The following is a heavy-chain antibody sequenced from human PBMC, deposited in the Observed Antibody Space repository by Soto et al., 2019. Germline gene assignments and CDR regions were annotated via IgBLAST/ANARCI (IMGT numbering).Heavy chain of an antibody. CDR2: IYPGDSDT. CDR3: ARRTIFGVVTDAFDI. J-gene: IGHJ3*02. D-gene: IGHD3-3*01. V-gene: IGHV5-51*01. CDR1: GYSFNSYW. Sequence: PGESLKISCKGSGYSFNSYWIGWVRQMPGKGLEWMGIIYPGDSDTRYSPSFQGQVTISADKSISTAYLQWSSLKASDTAMYYCARRTIFGVVTDAFDIWGQGTMVTVS.